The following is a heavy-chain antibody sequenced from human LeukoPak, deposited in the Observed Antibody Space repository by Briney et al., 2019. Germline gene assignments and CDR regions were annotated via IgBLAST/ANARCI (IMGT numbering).Heavy chain of an antibody. CDR2: IYYSGST. D-gene: IGHD3-22*01. Sequence: PSETLSLTCTVSGGSISSSSYYWGWIRQPPGKGLEWIGSIYYSGSTYYNPSLKSRVTISVDTSKNQFSLKLSSVTAADTAVYYCVKDTGGYYDSSDLDYWGQGTLVTVSS. J-gene: IGHJ4*02. V-gene: IGHV4-39*07. CDR3: VKDTGGYYDSSDLDY. CDR1: GGSISSSSYY.